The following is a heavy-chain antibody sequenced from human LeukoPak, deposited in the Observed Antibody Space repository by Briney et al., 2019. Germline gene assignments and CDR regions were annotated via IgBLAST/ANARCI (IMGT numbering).Heavy chain of an antibody. CDR2: ISAYNGNT. J-gene: IGHJ4*02. CDR3: ARGYYDFWSGYYTMYYFDY. Sequence: ASVKVSCKASGYTFTSYGISWVRQAPGQGLEGMGWISAYNGNTNYAQKLQGRVTMTTDTSTSTAYMELRSLRSDDTAVYYCARGYYDFWSGYYTMYYFDYWGQGTLVTVSS. V-gene: IGHV1-18*01. D-gene: IGHD3-3*01. CDR1: GYTFTSYG.